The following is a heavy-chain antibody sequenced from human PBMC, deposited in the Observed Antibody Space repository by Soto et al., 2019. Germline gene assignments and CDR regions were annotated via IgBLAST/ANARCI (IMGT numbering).Heavy chain of an antibody. CDR2: INPSGGST. CDR3: ARGPRSNSGYEPDWYFDL. D-gene: IGHD5-12*01. CDR1: GYTFTSYY. Sequence: ASVKVSCTASGYTFTSYYMHWVRQAPGQGLEWMGIINPSGGSTSYAQKFQGRVTMTRDTSTSTAYMKLSSLNSEDTAVYYCARGPRSNSGYEPDWYFDLWGRGTLVTVSS. J-gene: IGHJ2*01. V-gene: IGHV1-46*01.